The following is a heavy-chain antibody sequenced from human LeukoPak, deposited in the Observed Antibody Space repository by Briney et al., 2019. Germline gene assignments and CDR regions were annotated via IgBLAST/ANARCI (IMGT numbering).Heavy chain of an antibody. Sequence: GGSLRLSCAASGFTFSSYGMHWVRQAPGKGLEWVAVIWYDGSNKYYADSVKGRSTISRDNSKNTLYLQMNSLRAEDTAVYYCAKGGVGYGSYYYMDVWGKGTTVTVSS. D-gene: IGHD2-15*01. CDR1: GFTFSSYG. CDR3: AKGGVGYGSYYYMDV. V-gene: IGHV3-33*06. CDR2: IWYDGSNK. J-gene: IGHJ6*03.